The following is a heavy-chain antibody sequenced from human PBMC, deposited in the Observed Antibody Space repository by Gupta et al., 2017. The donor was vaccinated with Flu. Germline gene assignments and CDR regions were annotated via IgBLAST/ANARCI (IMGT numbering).Heavy chain of an antibody. CDR3: AKDPQSHRIAARRLGWFDP. Sequence: EVQLLESGGGLVQPGGSLRLSCAASGFTFSTYAMSWVRQAPGKGLEWVSAISGSGGSTYYADSVKGRFTISRDNSKNTLYLQMNRLRAEDTAVYYCAKDPQSHRIAARRLGWFDPWGQGTLVTVSS. CDR2: ISGSGGST. J-gene: IGHJ5*02. V-gene: IGHV3-23*01. CDR1: GFTFSTYA. D-gene: IGHD6-6*01.